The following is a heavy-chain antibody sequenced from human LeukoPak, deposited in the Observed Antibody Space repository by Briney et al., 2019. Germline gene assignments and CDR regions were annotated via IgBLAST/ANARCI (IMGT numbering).Heavy chain of an antibody. V-gene: IGHV4-59*01. J-gene: IGHJ5*02. D-gene: IGHD2-2*01. Sequence: SSETLSLTCTVSGGSISSYYWSWIRQPPGKGLEWIGYIYYSGSTNYNPSLKSRVTISVDTSKNQSSLKLSSVTAADTAVYYCARLYCSSTSCRMNWFDPWGQGTLVTVSS. CDR1: GGSISSYY. CDR2: IYYSGST. CDR3: ARLYCSSTSCRMNWFDP.